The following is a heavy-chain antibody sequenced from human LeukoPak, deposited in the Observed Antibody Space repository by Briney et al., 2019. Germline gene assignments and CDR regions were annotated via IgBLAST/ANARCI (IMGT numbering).Heavy chain of an antibody. J-gene: IGHJ4*02. D-gene: IGHD3-22*01. CDR1: GFTVSSNY. CDR2: IYSGGST. Sequence: TGGSLRLSCAASGFTVSSNYMSWVRQAPGKGLEWVSVIYSGGSTYYADSVKGRFTISRDNSKNTVYLQMNSLRAEDTAVYYCASRTSSGFYYDHRGQGALVTVSS. V-gene: IGHV3-53*01. CDR3: ASRTSSGFYYDH.